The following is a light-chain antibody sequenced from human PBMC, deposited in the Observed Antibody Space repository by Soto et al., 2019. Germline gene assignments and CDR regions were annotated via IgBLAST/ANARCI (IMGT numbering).Light chain of an antibody. Sequence: EIVMTQSPATLSVSPGERATLSCRASQNISSNLAWYQQKPGQGPRVLIYGASTRATGIPARFSGSGSGTEFTLTISSLQSEDFAIYYCQQYNNWPPLTFGGGTKVELK. V-gene: IGKV3-15*01. J-gene: IGKJ4*01. CDR1: QNISSN. CDR2: GAS. CDR3: QQYNNWPPLT.